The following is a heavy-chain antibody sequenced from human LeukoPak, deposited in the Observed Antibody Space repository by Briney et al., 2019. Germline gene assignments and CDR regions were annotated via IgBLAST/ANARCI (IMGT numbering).Heavy chain of an antibody. J-gene: IGHJ3*02. D-gene: IGHD3-22*01. Sequence: PGGSQRLSCGSSGFTFSDYYMTRIRQPPAKGLEWGSYISRNSTYTNYADSVKHRFAISRHNPKHSLHLQMNRLSAQHAPVLYCARITMIVANSWGQGTMVTVSS. CDR3: ARITMIVANS. V-gene: IGHV3-11*06. CDR1: GFTFSDYY. CDR2: ISRNSTYT.